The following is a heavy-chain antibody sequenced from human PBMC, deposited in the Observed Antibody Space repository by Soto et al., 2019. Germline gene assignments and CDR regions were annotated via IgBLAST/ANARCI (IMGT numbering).Heavy chain of an antibody. CDR1: GFSLSTSGVG. J-gene: IGHJ5*02. Sequence: QITLKESGPTLVKPTQTLTLTCTFSGFSLSTSGVGVGWIRQPPGKALEWLALIYWDDDKRYSKSLKSRLTIHNDTANNHVVLIMPYVDPVDTATYYCALVGGSWYGSRFDPWGQGTLVTVSS. CDR3: ALVGGSWYGSRFDP. D-gene: IGHD6-13*01. CDR2: IYWDDDK. V-gene: IGHV2-5*02.